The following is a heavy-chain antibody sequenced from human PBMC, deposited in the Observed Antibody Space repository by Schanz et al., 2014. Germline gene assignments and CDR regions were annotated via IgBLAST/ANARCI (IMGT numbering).Heavy chain of an antibody. CDR3: ARVGRAYYYDSSGGIDY. CDR1: GYTFTDYF. V-gene: IGHV1-2*02. D-gene: IGHD3-22*01. J-gene: IGHJ4*02. Sequence: QVQLVQSGAAVKKPGASVKVSCKASGYTFTDYFVHWVRQAPGQGLEWMGWINPNSGGTNYAQKFQGRVTMTRDTSISTAYMELSRLRSDDTAVYYCARVGRAYYYDSSGGIDYWGQGTVVIVSS. CDR2: INPNSGGT.